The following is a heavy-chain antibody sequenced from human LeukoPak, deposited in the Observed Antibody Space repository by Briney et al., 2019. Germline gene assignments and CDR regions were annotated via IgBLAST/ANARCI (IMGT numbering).Heavy chain of an antibody. D-gene: IGHD3-10*01. CDR2: IWYDGGNK. J-gene: IGHJ5*02. CDR1: GFNFSRYG. Sequence: GRSLRLSCSASGFNFSRYGMHWVRQAPGKGLEWVAVIWYDGGNKYYADSVKGRFTISRDNSKNTLYLQMNSLRAEDTAVYYCAKSQDRSYYLDRGNWFDPWGQGTLVTVSS. CDR3: AKSQDRSYYLDRGNWFDP. V-gene: IGHV3-33*06.